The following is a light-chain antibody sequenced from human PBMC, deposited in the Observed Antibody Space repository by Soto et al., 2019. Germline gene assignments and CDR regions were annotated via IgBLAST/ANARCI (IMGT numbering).Light chain of an antibody. J-gene: IGLJ1*01. V-gene: IGLV2-14*03. CDR3: SSNTASSTYV. CDR2: DVS. Sequence: QSVLTQPASVSGSPGQSITISCTGTSSDVGGYNYVSWYQHHPGKAPKLMIFDVSNRPSGVSNRFSGSKSGNTASLTISGLQAEDEADYYCSSNTASSTYVFGTGTKVTVL. CDR1: SSDVGGYNY.